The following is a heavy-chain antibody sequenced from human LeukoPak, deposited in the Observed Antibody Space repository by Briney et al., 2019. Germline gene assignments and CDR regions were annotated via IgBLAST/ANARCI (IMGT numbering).Heavy chain of an antibody. CDR2: INSVGSDT. V-gene: IGHV3-74*01. D-gene: IGHD1-26*01. CDR3: ASGAIVGVNYFDY. CDR1: GFTFSSYW. Sequence: GGSLRLSCAASGFTFSSYWMHWVRQVPGKGLVWVSRINSVGSDTIYADSVKGRFTISRDNAKNTLYLQMNSLRADHTDVYYCASGAIVGVNYFDYWGQGTLVTVSS. J-gene: IGHJ4*02.